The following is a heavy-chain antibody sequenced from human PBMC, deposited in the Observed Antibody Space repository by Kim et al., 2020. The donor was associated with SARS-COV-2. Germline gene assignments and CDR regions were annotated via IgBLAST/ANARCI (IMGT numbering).Heavy chain of an antibody. V-gene: IGHV3-23*01. CDR2: ISGSGGST. CDR3: APSYGDYRGPDY. D-gene: IGHD4-17*01. Sequence: GGSLRLSCAASGFTFSSYAMSWVRQAPGKGLEWVPAISGSGGSTYYADSVKGRFTISRDNSKNTLYLQMNSLRAEDTAVYYCAPSYGDYRGPDYWGQGTLVTVSS. J-gene: IGHJ4*02. CDR1: GFTFSSYA.